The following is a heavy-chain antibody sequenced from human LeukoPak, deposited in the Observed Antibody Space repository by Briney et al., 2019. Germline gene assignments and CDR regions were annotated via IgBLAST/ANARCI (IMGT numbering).Heavy chain of an antibody. CDR2: FDPEDGET. Sequence: ASVKVSCKVSGYTLTELSMHWVRQAPGKGLEWMGGFDPEDGETIYAQKFQGRVTMTTDTSTSTAYMELRSLRSDDTAVYYCARGVGGYCSGGSCYPTQYYFDYWGQGTLVTVSS. V-gene: IGHV1-24*01. D-gene: IGHD2-15*01. CDR1: GYTLTELS. CDR3: ARGVGGYCSGGSCYPTQYYFDY. J-gene: IGHJ4*02.